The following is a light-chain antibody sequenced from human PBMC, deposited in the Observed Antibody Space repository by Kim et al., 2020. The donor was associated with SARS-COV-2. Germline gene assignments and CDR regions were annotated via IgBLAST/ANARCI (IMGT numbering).Light chain of an antibody. CDR1: QSISSN. CDR3: QQYHSFPLT. V-gene: IGKV1-9*01. Sequence: ASLGDRVTITCRASQSISSNLAWYQQRPGKAPSLFIYSASTLHSGVPSRFSGSGSGTDFTLTITSLQPEDFATYHCQQYHSFPLTFGGGTKVDIK. CDR2: SAS. J-gene: IGKJ4*01.